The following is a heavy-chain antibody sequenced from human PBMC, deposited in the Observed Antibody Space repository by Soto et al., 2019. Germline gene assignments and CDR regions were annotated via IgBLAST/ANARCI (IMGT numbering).Heavy chain of an antibody. CDR1: EGNIGNRGYR. CDR2: IYHSGST. J-gene: IGHJ5*02. Sequence: AFLIKPHTYAVAEGNIGNRGYRWSWIRQPPGKGPEWIGYIYHSGSTYYNPSLKSRVTISVDRSKNQFSLKLSSVTAADTAVYYCARVPSPWGQGTLVTLS. CDR3: ARVPSP. V-gene: IGHV4-30-2*01.